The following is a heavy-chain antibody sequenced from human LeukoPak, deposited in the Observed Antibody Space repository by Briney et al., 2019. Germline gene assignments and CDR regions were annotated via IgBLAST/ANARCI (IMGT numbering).Heavy chain of an antibody. CDR3: ARVLWFGDYYFDY. Sequence: SETLSLTCTVSGGSISSSSYYWGWIRQPPGKGLEWIGTIYHSGSTYYNPSLKSRVTISVDTSKNQFSLKLNSVTAADTAVYYCARVLWFGDYYFDYWGQGTLVTVSS. J-gene: IGHJ4*02. D-gene: IGHD3-10*01. V-gene: IGHV4-39*07. CDR1: GGSISSSSYY. CDR2: IYHSGST.